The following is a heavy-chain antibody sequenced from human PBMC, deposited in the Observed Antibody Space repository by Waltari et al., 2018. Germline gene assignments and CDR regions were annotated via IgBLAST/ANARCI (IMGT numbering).Heavy chain of an antibody. V-gene: IGHV4-31*01. CDR1: GGSIRSGGYY. J-gene: IGHJ4*02. D-gene: IGHD5-18*01. CDR2: IYYRGST. Sequence: QVQLQESGPGLVKPSQTLSLTCTVSGGSIRSGGYYWSWIRQHPGKGLEWIGYIYYRGSTYYNPSLKSLVTISVDTSKNQFSLKLSSVTAADTAVYYCARGELWTYFDYWGQGTLVTVSS. CDR3: ARGELWTYFDY.